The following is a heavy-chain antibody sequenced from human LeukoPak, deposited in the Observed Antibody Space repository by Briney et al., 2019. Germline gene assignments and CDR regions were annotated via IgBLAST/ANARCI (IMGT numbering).Heavy chain of an antibody. Sequence: HSGGSLRLSCAVSGFTFSNYWIHWVRQAPGKGLVWVSRIDNAGSITTYADSVKGRFTISRDNAENTLYLQMNSLRVEDTAVYYCVRSSFHAGSGNYYDYWGQGTLVTVSS. CDR1: GFTFSNYW. J-gene: IGHJ4*02. V-gene: IGHV3-74*03. CDR3: VRSSFHAGSGNYYDY. CDR2: IDNAGSIT. D-gene: IGHD3-22*01.